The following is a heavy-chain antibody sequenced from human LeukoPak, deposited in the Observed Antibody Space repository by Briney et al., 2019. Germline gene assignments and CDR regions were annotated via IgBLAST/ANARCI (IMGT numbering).Heavy chain of an antibody. CDR3: AREYMARGVIKNDY. CDR2: ISSSSSYI. V-gene: IGHV3-21*01. CDR1: GFTFSSYS. J-gene: IGHJ4*02. Sequence: GGSLRLSFAASGFTFSSYSMNWVRQAPGKGLEWVSSISSSSSYIYYADSVKGRFTISRDNAKNSLYLQMNSLRAEDTAVYYCAREYMARGVIKNDYWGQGTLVTVSS. D-gene: IGHD3-10*01.